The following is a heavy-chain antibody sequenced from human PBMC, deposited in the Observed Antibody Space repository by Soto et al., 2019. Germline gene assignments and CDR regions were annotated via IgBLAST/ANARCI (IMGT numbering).Heavy chain of an antibody. D-gene: IGHD3-3*02. CDR1: GGSFSGYY. Sequence: PSETLSLTCAVDGGSFSGYYWSWIRQPPGKGLQWIGEINHSVGSNYNPSLKSRVTISVDTSKNKFFLKLTSVTAADTAVYYCARTGASPSMSICDYWGQGNMVTVSS. V-gene: IGHV4-34*01. J-gene: IGHJ4*02. CDR2: INHSVGS. CDR3: ARTGASPSMSICDY.